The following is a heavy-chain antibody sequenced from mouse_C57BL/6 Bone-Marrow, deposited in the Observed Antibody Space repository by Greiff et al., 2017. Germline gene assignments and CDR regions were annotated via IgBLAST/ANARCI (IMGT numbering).Heavy chain of an antibody. CDR2: IDPEDGDT. V-gene: IGHV14-1*01. CDR3: TTGRWLLLDY. Sequence: VQLQQSGAELVRPGASVKLSCTASGFNIKDYYMHWVKQRPEQGLEWIGRIDPEDGDTEYAPKFQGKATMTADKSSNTAYLQLSSLTSEDTAVYYCTTGRWLLLDYWGQGTTLTVSS. J-gene: IGHJ2*01. CDR1: GFNIKDYY. D-gene: IGHD2-3*01.